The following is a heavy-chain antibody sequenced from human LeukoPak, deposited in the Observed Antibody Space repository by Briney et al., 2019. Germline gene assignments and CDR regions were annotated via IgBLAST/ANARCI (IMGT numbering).Heavy chain of an antibody. D-gene: IGHD6-13*01. CDR3: ATDPIAAAVSSY. CDR1: GFTFSSYS. CDR2: ISSSSSYI. J-gene: IGHJ4*02. Sequence: PGGSLRLSCAASGFTFSSYSMNWVRQAPGKGLEWVSSISSSSSYIYYADSVKGRFTISRDNAKNSLYLQMNSLRAEDTAVYYCATDPIAAAVSSYWGQGTLVTVSS. V-gene: IGHV3-21*01.